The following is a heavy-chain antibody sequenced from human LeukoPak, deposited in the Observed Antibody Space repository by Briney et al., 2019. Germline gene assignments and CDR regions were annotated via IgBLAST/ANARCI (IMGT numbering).Heavy chain of an antibody. CDR3: ASLLR. CDR1: GFTFSDHY. Sequence: GGSLRLSXAASGFTFSDHYMDWVRQAPGKGLEWVGRIRNKANSYTTEYAASVKGRFTISRDDSKNSVYLQMNSLKTEDTAVYYCASLLRWGQGTLVTVSS. J-gene: IGHJ4*02. V-gene: IGHV3-72*01. D-gene: IGHD3-22*01. CDR2: IRNKANSYTT.